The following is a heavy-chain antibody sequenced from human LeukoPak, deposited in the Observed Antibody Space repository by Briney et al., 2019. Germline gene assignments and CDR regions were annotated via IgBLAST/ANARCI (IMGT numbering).Heavy chain of an antibody. CDR3: ARDALYCSSTSCYRYWYFDV. V-gene: IGHV4-4*07. Sequence: SETLSLTCTVSGGSISSYYWNWIRQPAGKGLEWIGRIYTIGSTDYNPSLKSRVTMSVDTSKNQFSLKLSSVTAADTAVYYCARDALYCSSTSCYRYWYFDVWAVAPWSLSPQ. CDR2: IYTIGST. J-gene: IGHJ2*01. D-gene: IGHD2-2*01. CDR1: GGSISSYY.